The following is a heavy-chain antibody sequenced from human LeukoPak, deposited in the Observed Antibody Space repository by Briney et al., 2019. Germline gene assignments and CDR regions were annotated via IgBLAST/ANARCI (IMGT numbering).Heavy chain of an antibody. D-gene: IGHD3-22*01. Sequence: PGGSLRLSCAASGFTFSSYAMSWVRQAPGKGLEWVANIKQDGSEKYYVDSVKGRFTISRDNAKNSLYLQMNSLRAEDTAVYYCATDPTYYYDSSGYYYMDYWGQGTLVTVSS. V-gene: IGHV3-7*01. CDR3: ATDPTYYYDSSGYYYMDY. CDR1: GFTFSSYA. J-gene: IGHJ4*02. CDR2: IKQDGSEK.